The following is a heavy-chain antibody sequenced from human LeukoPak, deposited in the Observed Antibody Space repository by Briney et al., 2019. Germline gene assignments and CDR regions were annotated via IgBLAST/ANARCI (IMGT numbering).Heavy chain of an antibody. Sequence: GGSLRLSCAASGFTFSSYGMHWVRQAPGKGLEWVAVIWYDGSNKYYADSVKGRFTISRDNSKNTLYLQMNSLRAEDTAVYHCARGGVVASAEYFQHWGQGTLVTVSS. CDR3: ARGGVVASAEYFQH. CDR2: IWYDGSNK. J-gene: IGHJ1*01. D-gene: IGHD2-15*01. CDR1: GFTFSSYG. V-gene: IGHV3-33*01.